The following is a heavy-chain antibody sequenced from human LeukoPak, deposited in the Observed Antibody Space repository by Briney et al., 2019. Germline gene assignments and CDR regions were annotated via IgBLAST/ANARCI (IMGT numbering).Heavy chain of an antibody. Sequence: SETLSLTCTVSGGSISSYYWSWIRQPPGKGLEWIAYIYYTGSTNYNPSLKSRVTISVDTSKNQFSLKLSSVTAADTAVYYCARDYCSSTSCYTSWFDPWGQGTLVTVSS. CDR2: IYYTGST. V-gene: IGHV4-59*01. CDR1: GGSISSYY. D-gene: IGHD2-2*02. CDR3: ARDYCSSTSCYTSWFDP. J-gene: IGHJ5*02.